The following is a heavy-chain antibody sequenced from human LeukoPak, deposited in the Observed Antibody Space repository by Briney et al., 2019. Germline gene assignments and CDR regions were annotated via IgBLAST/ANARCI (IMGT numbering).Heavy chain of an antibody. Sequence: PGGSLRLSCAASGXTFSGSVLHWVPQASGRGREWVGRITSKPNSYATVYAASVKGRFTISSDDSKNTAYLQMNSLKTEDTAVYYCTGGSGWYSPDYWGQGTLVTVSS. V-gene: IGHV3-73*01. CDR3: TGGSGWYSPDY. D-gene: IGHD6-19*01. CDR1: GXTFSGSV. CDR2: ITSKPNSYAT. J-gene: IGHJ4*02.